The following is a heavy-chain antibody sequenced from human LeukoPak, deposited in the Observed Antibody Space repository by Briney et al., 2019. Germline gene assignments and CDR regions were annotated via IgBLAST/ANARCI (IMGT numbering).Heavy chain of an antibody. Sequence: PSETLSLTCTVSRGSISGYSWSWIRQSPGKGLEWIGSIYYSGSTYYNPSLKSRVTISVDTSKNQFSLKLSSVTAADTAVYYCARGRGYSYGPPDYWGQGTLVTVSS. CDR2: IYYSGST. CDR3: ARGRGYSYGPPDY. V-gene: IGHV4-59*12. J-gene: IGHJ4*02. D-gene: IGHD5-18*01. CDR1: RGSISGYS.